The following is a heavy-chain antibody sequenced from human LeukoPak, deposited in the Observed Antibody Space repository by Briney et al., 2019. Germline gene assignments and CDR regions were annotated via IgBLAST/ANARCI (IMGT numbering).Heavy chain of an antibody. CDR3: ARDEDTPDLGYCSGGSCSSNWFDP. V-gene: IGHV6-1*01. J-gene: IGHJ5*02. CDR1: GDSVSSNSAA. Sequence: SQTLSLTCAISGDSVSSNSAAWNWIRQSPSRGLEWLGRTYFRSKWYNDYAVSVKSRITINPDTSKNQFSLQLNSVTPEDTAVYYCARDEDTPDLGYCSGGSCSSNWFDPWGQGTLVTVSS. D-gene: IGHD2-15*01. CDR2: TYFRSKWYN.